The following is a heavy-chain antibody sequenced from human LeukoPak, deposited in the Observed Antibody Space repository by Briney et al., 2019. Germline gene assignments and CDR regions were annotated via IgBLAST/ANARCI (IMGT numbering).Heavy chain of an antibody. CDR3: ASGGYCGSTSCYPNWFDP. CDR1: GGSITSYH. J-gene: IGHJ5*02. V-gene: IGHV4-59*01. CDR2: ISYSGST. Sequence: SETLSLTCTVSGGSITSYHWSWIRQPPGRGLEWIGYISYSGSTNYNPSLKSRVTISLDTSKNQFSLKLSSVTAADTAVYYCASGGYCGSTSCYPNWFDPWGQGTLVTVSS. D-gene: IGHD2-2*01.